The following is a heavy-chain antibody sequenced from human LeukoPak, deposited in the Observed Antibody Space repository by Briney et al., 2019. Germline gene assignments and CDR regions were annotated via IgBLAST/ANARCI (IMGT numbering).Heavy chain of an antibody. V-gene: IGHV3-48*03. CDR3: ARMNDYFDY. Sequence: GGSLRLSCAASGFTFSSYEMNWVHQAPGKGLEWVSYISSSGSTIYYADSVKGRFTISRDNAKNSLYLQMNSLRAEDTAVYYCARMNDYFDYWGQGTLVTVSS. CDR2: ISSSGSTI. CDR1: GFTFSSYE. J-gene: IGHJ4*02.